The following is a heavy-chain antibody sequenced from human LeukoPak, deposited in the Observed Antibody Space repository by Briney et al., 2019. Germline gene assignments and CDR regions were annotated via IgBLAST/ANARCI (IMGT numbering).Heavy chain of an antibody. CDR2: IYPGDSDT. J-gene: IGHJ4*02. V-gene: IGHV5-51*01. D-gene: IGHD5-18*01. Sequence: GESLKISCKGSGYRFNNYWIGWVRQMPGKGLEWMGIIYPGDSDTRYSPSFQGQVTISADKSTSTAYLQWSSLKASDTATYYCARQAYSYAPFDYWGQGTLVTVSS. CDR1: GYRFNNYW. CDR3: ARQAYSYAPFDY.